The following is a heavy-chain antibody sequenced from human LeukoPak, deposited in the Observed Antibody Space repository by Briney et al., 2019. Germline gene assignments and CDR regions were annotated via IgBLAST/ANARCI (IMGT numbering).Heavy chain of an antibody. D-gene: IGHD2-2*01. CDR1: GGTFRGYT. V-gene: IGHV1-69*06. Sequence: ASVTVSCKASGGTFRGYTISWVRQAPGQGLEWMGGIIPIFGTANYAQKFQGRVTITADKSTSTVYMELSSLRSEDTAVYYCARGYCSGTSCSWFDPWGQGTLVTVSS. J-gene: IGHJ5*02. CDR3: ARGYCSGTSCSWFDP. CDR2: IIPIFGTA.